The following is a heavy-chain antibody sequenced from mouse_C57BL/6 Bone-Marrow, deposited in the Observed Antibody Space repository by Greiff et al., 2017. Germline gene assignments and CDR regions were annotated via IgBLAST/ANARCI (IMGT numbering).Heavy chain of an antibody. CDR1: GYTFTSYW. D-gene: IGHD3-2*02. CDR3: ARPLDSSGDVWFAY. Sequence: QVQLKQPGAELVKPGASVKLSCKASGYTFTSYWMQWVKQRPGQGLEWIGEIDPSDSYTNYNQKFKGKATLTVDTSSSTAYMQLSSLTSEDSAVYYCARPLDSSGDVWFAYWGQGTLVTVSA. CDR2: IDPSDSYT. V-gene: IGHV1-50*01. J-gene: IGHJ3*01.